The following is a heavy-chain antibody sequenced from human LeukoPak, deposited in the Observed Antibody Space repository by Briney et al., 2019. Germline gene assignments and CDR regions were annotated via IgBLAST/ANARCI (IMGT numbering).Heavy chain of an antibody. Sequence: PSETLSLTCNVSGGSMSNIYYWGWIRQPPGKGLEWVSSISSSSSYIYYADSVKGRFTISRDNAKNSLYLQMNSLRAEDTAVYYCARGGLVEMASHWGQGTLVTVSS. D-gene: IGHD5-24*01. CDR1: GGSMSNIYY. CDR3: ARGGLVEMASH. J-gene: IGHJ4*02. CDR2: ISSSSSYI. V-gene: IGHV3-21*01.